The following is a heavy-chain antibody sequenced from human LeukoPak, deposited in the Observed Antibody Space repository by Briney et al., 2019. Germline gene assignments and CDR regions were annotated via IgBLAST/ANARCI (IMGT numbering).Heavy chain of an antibody. V-gene: IGHV4-34*01. CDR1: GGSFSGYY. Sequence: SETLSLTCAVYGGSFSGYYWTWIRQPPGKGLEWTGDVNLGGSTNYTPSLKSRVTISVDTSKNQFSLKLSSVTAADTAVYYCARERRLWSGGYYGMDVWGQGTTVTVSS. CDR3: ARERRLWSGGYYGMDV. J-gene: IGHJ6*02. D-gene: IGHD3-3*01. CDR2: VNLGGST.